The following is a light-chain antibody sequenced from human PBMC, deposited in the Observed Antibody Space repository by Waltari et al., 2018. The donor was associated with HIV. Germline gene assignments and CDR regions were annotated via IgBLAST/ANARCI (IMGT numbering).Light chain of an antibody. CDR2: DVN. Sequence: QSALTQPRSVSGSPGQAVPISCTGTSNDVGVYGFVSWYQQHPGKAPKPMIYDVNKRPSGVPDRFSGSKSGNTASLTITGLQAEDEADYYCCSYAGNYIVLGGGTKLTVL. CDR3: CSYAGNYIV. V-gene: IGLV2-11*01. CDR1: SNDVGVYGF. J-gene: IGLJ2*01.